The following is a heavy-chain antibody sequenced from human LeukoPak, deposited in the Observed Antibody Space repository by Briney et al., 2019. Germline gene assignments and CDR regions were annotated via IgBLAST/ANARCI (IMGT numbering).Heavy chain of an antibody. CDR1: GYTFTSYA. CDR3: ARGYTYFDY. D-gene: IGHD5-12*01. J-gene: IGHJ4*02. V-gene: IGHV1-2*02. Sequence: ASVKVSCKASGYTFTSYAMHWVRQAPGQGLEWMGWITPSGGTNYPQKFQGRVAITRDTSITTAYMDLSRLTSDDTAVYYCARGYTYFDYWGQGTLVTVSS. CDR2: ITPSGGT.